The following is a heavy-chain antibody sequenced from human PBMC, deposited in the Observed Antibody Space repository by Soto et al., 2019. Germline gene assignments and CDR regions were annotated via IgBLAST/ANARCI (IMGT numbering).Heavy chain of an antibody. CDR2: IDPSDSYT. J-gene: IGHJ6*02. D-gene: IGHD2-2*01. CDR1: GYSFTSYW. CDR3: ARHLRPAAYYYYYGMDV. V-gene: IGHV5-10-1*01. Sequence: GASLKISCKGSGYSFTSYWISWVRQMPGKGLEWMGRIDPSDSYTNYSPSFQGHVTISADKSISTAYLQWSSLKASDTAMYYCARHLRPAAYYYYYGMDVWGQGTTVTVSS.